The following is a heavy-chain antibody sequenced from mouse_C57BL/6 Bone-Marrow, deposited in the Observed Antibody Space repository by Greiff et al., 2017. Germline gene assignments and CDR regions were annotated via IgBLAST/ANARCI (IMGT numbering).Heavy chain of an antibody. Sequence: EVQVVESGGGLVKPGGSLKLSCAASGFTFSDYGMHWVRQAPEKGLEWVAYISSGSSTIYYADTVKGRFTISRDNAKNTLFLQMTSLRSEDTAMYYCARPYDYDGGGLDYFDYWGQGTTLTVSS. V-gene: IGHV5-17*01. CDR2: ISSGSSTI. CDR3: ARPYDYDGGGLDYFDY. CDR1: GFTFSDYG. D-gene: IGHD2-4*01. J-gene: IGHJ2*01.